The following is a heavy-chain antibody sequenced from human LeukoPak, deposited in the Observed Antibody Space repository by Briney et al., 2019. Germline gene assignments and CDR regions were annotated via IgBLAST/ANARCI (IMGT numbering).Heavy chain of an antibody. Sequence: SETLSLTCAVSGYSITSSSWWGWIRQPPGKGLEWIGYIYHSGTTYYNPSLQSRVTMSVDTSKNQFSLKLSSVTAVDTAVYYCARKENVYYSLDYWGQGTLVTVSS. J-gene: IGHJ4*02. CDR1: GYSITSSSW. V-gene: IGHV4-28*01. D-gene: IGHD3-10*01. CDR2: IYHSGTT. CDR3: ARKENVYYSLDY.